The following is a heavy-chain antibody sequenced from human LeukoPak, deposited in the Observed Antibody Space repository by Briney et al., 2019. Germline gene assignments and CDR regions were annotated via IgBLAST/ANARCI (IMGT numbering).Heavy chain of an antibody. CDR1: GFTFSSYA. J-gene: IGHJ4*02. CDR2: IGVSGVTT. V-gene: IGHV3-23*01. CDR3: AKEVFGEYYDGFDY. D-gene: IGHD3-10*02. Sequence: GGSLRLSCAASGFTFSSYAMSWVRQAPGEGLEWVSRIGVSGVTTYYADSVKGRFTISRDNSRNTLFLHMNSLRAEDTAVYYCAKEVFGEYYDGFDYWGQGTLVTVSS.